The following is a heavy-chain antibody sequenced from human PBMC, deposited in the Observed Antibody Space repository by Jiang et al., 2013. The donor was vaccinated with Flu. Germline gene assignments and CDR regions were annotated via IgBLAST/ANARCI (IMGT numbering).Heavy chain of an antibody. CDR1: GFTFSTHA. D-gene: IGHD6-19*01. CDR3: ARDAGYSTGWYPGN. CDR2: ISYDESAK. V-gene: IGHV3-30*04. Sequence: CAASGFTFSTHAMHWVRQAPGKGLEWVAVISYDESAKYYADSVKGRFTISRDISKNTLYLQMNSLRSEDTALYYCARDAGYSTGWYPGNWGQGTLVTVSS. J-gene: IGHJ4*02.